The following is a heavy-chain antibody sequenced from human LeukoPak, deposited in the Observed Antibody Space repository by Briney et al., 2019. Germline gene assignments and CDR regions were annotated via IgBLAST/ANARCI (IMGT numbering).Heavy chain of an antibody. V-gene: IGHV3-64D*09. CDR3: VKDLSGSFSFGQ. J-gene: IGHJ4*02. Sequence: GGSLRLSCSASGFTFSNFVMHWVRQAPGKGLEYVAIINDNGYNTDYAGSVKGRFTVARDNSKNTLYLQMSSLRPEDTAVYYCVKDLSGSFSFGQWGQGTLVTVSS. CDR1: GFTFSNFV. CDR2: INDNGYNT. D-gene: IGHD1-26*01.